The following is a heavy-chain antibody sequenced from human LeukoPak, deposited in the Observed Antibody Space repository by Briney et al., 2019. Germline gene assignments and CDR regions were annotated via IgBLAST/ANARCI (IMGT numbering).Heavy chain of an antibody. V-gene: IGHV3-43*02. Sequence: GGSLRLSCAASGFAFDDYVMHWVRQSPGKGLEWVSLISGDGFSAFYVDSVRGRFTISRDNSKNSRYLQMNSLRTEDTAFYYCAKVGKGSSGWTDYWGQGTLVTVSS. D-gene: IGHD6-19*01. CDR2: ISGDGFSA. CDR1: GFAFDDYV. CDR3: AKVGKGSSGWTDY. J-gene: IGHJ4*02.